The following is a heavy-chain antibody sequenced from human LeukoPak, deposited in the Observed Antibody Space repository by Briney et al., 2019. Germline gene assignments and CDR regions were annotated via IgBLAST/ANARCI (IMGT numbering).Heavy chain of an antibody. V-gene: IGHV3-30*18. Sequence: GGSLRLSCAASGFTFDDYGMHWVRQAPGKGLEWVAVISYDGSNKYYADSVKGRFTISRDNSKNTLYLQMNSLRAEDTAVYYCAKVYPTYGDYQERWGQGTLVTVSS. D-gene: IGHD4-17*01. CDR1: GFTFDDYG. J-gene: IGHJ4*02. CDR3: AKVYPTYGDYQER. CDR2: ISYDGSNK.